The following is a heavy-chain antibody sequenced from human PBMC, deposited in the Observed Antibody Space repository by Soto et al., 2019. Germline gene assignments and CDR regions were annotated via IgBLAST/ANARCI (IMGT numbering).Heavy chain of an antibody. J-gene: IGHJ3*02. CDR2: IYYSGST. V-gene: IGHV4-59*08. Sequence: QVQLQESGPGLVKPSETLSLTCTVSGGSISSYYWSWIRQPPGKGLEWIGYIYYSGSTNYNPSLKSRVTISVDTSKNQFSLKLSSVTAADTAVYYCARHGRWHDLDIWGQGTMVPVSS. CDR3: ARHGRWHDLDI. D-gene: IGHD1-1*01. CDR1: GGSISSYY.